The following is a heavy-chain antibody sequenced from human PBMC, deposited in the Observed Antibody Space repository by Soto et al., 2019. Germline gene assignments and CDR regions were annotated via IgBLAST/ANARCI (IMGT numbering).Heavy chain of an antibody. CDR1: GFTFSIYA. Sequence: PGGSLRLSCAASGFTFSIYAMSWVRQAPGRGLKRVSVIGHTGALTYYADSVKGRFTISRDNSKSILFLEMNSLRAEDTTLYSCAGYKGDLTTYRAFVVWGQGTMVTVSS. CDR3: AGYKGDLTTYRAFVV. D-gene: IGHD1-20*01. V-gene: IGHV3-23*01. J-gene: IGHJ3*01. CDR2: IGHTGALT.